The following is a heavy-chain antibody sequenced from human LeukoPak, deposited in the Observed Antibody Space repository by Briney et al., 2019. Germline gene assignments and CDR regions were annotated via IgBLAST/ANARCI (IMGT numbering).Heavy chain of an antibody. CDR2: IGGGTTST. Sequence: GGSLRLSCAASGFTFTNYAMSWVRQAPGKGLEWVSSIGGGTTSTYYADSVKGRFTISRDNSKNSLYMQMNSLRAEDTAVYYRAKGESGWPYYFDYWGQGTLVTVSS. CDR1: GFTFTNYA. J-gene: IGHJ4*02. CDR3: AKGESGWPYYFDY. D-gene: IGHD6-19*01. V-gene: IGHV3-23*01.